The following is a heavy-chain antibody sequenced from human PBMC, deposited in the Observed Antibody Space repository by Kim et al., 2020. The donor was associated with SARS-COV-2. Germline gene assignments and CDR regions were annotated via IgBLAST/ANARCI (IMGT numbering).Heavy chain of an antibody. CDR1: GYTFTSYH. CDR2: INASGRSA. CDR3: AREGPNTYYCDY. Sequence: ASVKVSCKASGYTFTSYHMHWVRQAPGQGLEWMGFINASGRSASYPQKFQGRVTMTRDTSTSTVYMELSSLRSEDTAVYYCAREGPNTYYCDYWGQGTLVTVSS. V-gene: IGHV1-46*01. J-gene: IGHJ4*02. D-gene: IGHD3-16*01.